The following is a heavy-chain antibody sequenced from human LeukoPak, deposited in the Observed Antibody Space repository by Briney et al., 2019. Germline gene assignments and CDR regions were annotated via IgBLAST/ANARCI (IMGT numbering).Heavy chain of an antibody. CDR3: ARGMSTVTIDAFDI. J-gene: IGHJ3*02. CDR2: INPSGGST. V-gene: IGHV1-46*01. Sequence: ASVKVSCKASGYTFTSYYMHWVRQAPGQGLEWMGIINPSGGSTSYAQKLQGRVTMTTDTSTSTAYMELRSLRSDDTAVYYCARGMSTVTIDAFDIWGQGTMVTVSS. D-gene: IGHD4-17*01. CDR1: GYTFTSYY.